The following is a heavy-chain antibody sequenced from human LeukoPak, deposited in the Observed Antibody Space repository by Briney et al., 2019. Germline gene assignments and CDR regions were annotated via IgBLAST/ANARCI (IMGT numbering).Heavy chain of an antibody. CDR1: GFTFSSYA. Sequence: GGSLRLSCAASGFTFSSYAMTWVRQAPGKGLEWVSYISSSSSYTNYADSVKGRFTISRDNAKNSLYLQMNSLRAEDTAVYYCARAQQLVRRSYFDYWGQGTLVTVSS. V-gene: IGHV3-21*05. J-gene: IGHJ4*02. CDR2: ISSSSSYT. D-gene: IGHD6-13*01. CDR3: ARAQQLVRRSYFDY.